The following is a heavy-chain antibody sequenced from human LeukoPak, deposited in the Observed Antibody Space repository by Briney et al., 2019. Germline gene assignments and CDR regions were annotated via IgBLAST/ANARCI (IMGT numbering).Heavy chain of an antibody. CDR2: ISSSSSTI. J-gene: IGHJ5*02. D-gene: IGHD6-13*01. CDR3: ARDRIAAAGVNWFDP. V-gene: IGHV3-48*01. Sequence: PGGSLRLSCVASGFTFSSYSMKWVRQAPGKGLEWVSSISSSSSTIYYADSVKGRFTISRDNAKNSLYLQMNSLRAEDTAVYYCARDRIAAAGVNWFDPWGQGTLVTVSS. CDR1: GFTFSSYS.